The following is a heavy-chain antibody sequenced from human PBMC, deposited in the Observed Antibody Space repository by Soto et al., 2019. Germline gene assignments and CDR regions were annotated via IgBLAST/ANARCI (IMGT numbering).Heavy chain of an antibody. CDR3: ARAIVLVPASYPKPWFDP. V-gene: IGHV4-59*01. Sequence: SETLSLTCTVSGGSISSYYWSWIRQPPGKGLEWIGYIYYSGSTNYNPSLKSRVTISVDTSKNQFSLKLSSVTAADTAVYYCARAIVLVPASYPKPWFDPWGQGTLVTVSS. J-gene: IGHJ5*02. CDR2: IYYSGST. D-gene: IGHD2-2*01. CDR1: GGSISSYY.